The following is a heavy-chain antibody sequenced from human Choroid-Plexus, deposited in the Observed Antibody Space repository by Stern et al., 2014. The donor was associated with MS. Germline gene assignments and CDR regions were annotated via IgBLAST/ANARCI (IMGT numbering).Heavy chain of an antibody. CDR1: GFTFGSCA. Sequence: VQLVESGGVVVQPGRPLRLSCVASGFTFGSCAMPWVRQAPGKGLEWVAGVSYDGSNKYYADSVKGRFTISRDNSQNTLYMQMSSLRPEDTAVYYCAKDRQYLTYFFDHWGQGSLVTVSS. D-gene: IGHD2/OR15-2a*01. J-gene: IGHJ5*02. CDR2: VSYDGSNK. CDR3: AKDRQYLTYFFDH. V-gene: IGHV3-30*18.